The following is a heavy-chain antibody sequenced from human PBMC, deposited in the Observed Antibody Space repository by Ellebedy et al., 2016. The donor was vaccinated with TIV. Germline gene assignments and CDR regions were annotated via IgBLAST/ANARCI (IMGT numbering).Heavy chain of an antibody. J-gene: IGHJ4*02. V-gene: IGHV4-34*01. CDR3: ARLTDRRGYSGYD. CDR1: GGSFSGYY. D-gene: IGHD5-12*01. CDR2: INHSGST. Sequence: MPSETLSLTCAVYGGSFSGYYWSWIRQPPGKGLEWIGEINHSGSTNYNPSLKSRVTISVDTSKNQFSLKLSSVTAADTAVYYCARLTDRRGYSGYDWGQGTLVTVSS.